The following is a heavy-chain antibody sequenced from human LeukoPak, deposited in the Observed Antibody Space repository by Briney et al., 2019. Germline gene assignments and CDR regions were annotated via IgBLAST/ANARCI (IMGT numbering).Heavy chain of an antibody. D-gene: IGHD6-6*01. Sequence: GGSLRLSCAASGFTFSSYSMNWVRQAPGKGLEWVSSISSSSSYIYYADSVKGRFTISRDNAKNSLYLQMNSVRAVDTAVYYCARDLGYSSSWRGIWFDPWGQGTLVTVS. V-gene: IGHV3-21*01. J-gene: IGHJ5*02. CDR2: ISSSSSYI. CDR3: ARDLGYSSSWRGIWFDP. CDR1: GFTFSSYS.